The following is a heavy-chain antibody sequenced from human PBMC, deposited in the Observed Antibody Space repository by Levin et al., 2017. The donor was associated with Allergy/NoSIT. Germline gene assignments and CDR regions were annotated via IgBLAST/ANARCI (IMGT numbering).Heavy chain of an antibody. CDR1: GGSISSSSYY. CDR3: AREPGDDYGDYRGSRAPLY. CDR2: IYYSGST. V-gene: IGHV4-39*02. Sequence: SQTLSLTCTVSGGSISSSSYYWGWIRQPPGKGLEWIGSIYYSGSTYYNPSLKSRVTISVDTSKNQFSLKLSSVTAADTAVYYCAREPGDDYGDYRGSRAPLYWGQGTLVTVSS. J-gene: IGHJ4*02. D-gene: IGHD4-17*01.